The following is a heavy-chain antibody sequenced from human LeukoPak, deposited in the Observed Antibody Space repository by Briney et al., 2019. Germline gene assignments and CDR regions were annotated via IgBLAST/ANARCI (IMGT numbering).Heavy chain of an antibody. Sequence: PGGSLRLSCAASGFIFDDYAMHWVRQAPGKGLEWVSGISGDSGSIGYADSVRGRFTISRDNAKKSLYLQMNSLRAEDTALYYCAKGDGMDVWGQGATVTVSS. V-gene: IGHV3-9*01. CDR3: AKGDGMDV. CDR2: ISGDSGSI. J-gene: IGHJ6*02. CDR1: GFIFDDYA.